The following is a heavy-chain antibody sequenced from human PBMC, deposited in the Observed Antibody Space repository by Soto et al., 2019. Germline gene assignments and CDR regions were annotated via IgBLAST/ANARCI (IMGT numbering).Heavy chain of an antibody. CDR2: ISGSGGNT. CDR3: AKTDYSSTSCPNWFDP. Sequence: GGSLRLSCAASGFTFSSYAMTWVRQAPGKGLEWVSTISGSGGNTYYTDSVKGRFTISRDNSKNTLYLQMNSLRAEDTAVYYCAKTDYSSTSCPNWFDPWGQGTLVTVSS. D-gene: IGHD2-2*01. CDR1: GFTFSSYA. J-gene: IGHJ5*02. V-gene: IGHV3-23*01.